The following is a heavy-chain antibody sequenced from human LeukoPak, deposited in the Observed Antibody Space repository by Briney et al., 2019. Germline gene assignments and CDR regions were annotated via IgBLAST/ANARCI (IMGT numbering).Heavy chain of an antibody. J-gene: IGHJ4*02. CDR3: AREGWSGWYEGNF. CDR1: GFTFSTYA. V-gene: IGHV3-30*04. CDR2: MSFDGSNI. D-gene: IGHD6-19*01. Sequence: RPGGSLRLSCVASGFTFSTYAMHWVRQAPGKGLQWEAVMSFDGSNIYYTDSVKGRFTISRDNSKNTLFLQMNSLRPEDTAVYYCAREGWSGWYEGNFWGQGTLVTVSS.